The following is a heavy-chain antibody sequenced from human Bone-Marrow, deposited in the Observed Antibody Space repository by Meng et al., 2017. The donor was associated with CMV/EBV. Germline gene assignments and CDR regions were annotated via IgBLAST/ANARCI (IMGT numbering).Heavy chain of an antibody. D-gene: IGHD3-10*01. J-gene: IGHJ6*02. V-gene: IGHV3-21*04. CDR1: GFTFSSYS. Sequence: GGSLRLSCAASGFTFSSYSMNWVRQAPGKGLEWVSSISSSSSYIYYADSVKGRFTISRDNAKNSLYLQMNSLRAEDTALYHCARGATGSGYYYQGMDVWGQGTTVTVSS. CDR3: ARGATGSGYYYQGMDV. CDR2: ISSSSSYI.